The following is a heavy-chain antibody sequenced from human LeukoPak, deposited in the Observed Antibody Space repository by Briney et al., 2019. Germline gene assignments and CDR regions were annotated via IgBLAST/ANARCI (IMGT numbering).Heavy chain of an antibody. CDR2: ISAYNGNT. CDR1: GYTFTSYG. CDR3: ARDGQPGASSSWYALY. J-gene: IGHJ4*02. D-gene: IGHD6-13*01. V-gene: IGHV1-18*01. Sequence: ASVKVSCKASGYTFTSYGISWVRQAPGQGLEWMGWISAYNGNTNYAQKLQGRVTMTTDTSTGTAYMELRSLRSDDTAVYYCARDGQPGASSSWYALYWGQGTLVTVSS.